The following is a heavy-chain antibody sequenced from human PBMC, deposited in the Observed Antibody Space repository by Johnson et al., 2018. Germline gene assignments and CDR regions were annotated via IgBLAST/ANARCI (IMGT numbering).Heavy chain of an antibody. J-gene: IGHJ3*01. D-gene: IGHD4/OR15-4a*01. Sequence: VQLVESGGGVVRPGGSLRLSCVASGITIGRHAMSWIRQPPGKGLEWVSGISWNAGRSGYAGSVRGRFTITRDKVKNSLYLQLSSLRVEDTALYYCARYGAVAFHFWGQVTMVTVSS. CDR1: GITIGRHA. V-gene: IGHV3-20*04. CDR2: ISWNAGRS. CDR3: ARYGAVAFHF.